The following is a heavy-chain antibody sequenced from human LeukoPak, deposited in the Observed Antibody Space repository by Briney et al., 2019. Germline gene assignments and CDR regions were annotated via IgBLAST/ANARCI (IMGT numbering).Heavy chain of an antibody. CDR3: ARGFADFVWGSYPSSY. CDR2: ITGSSSYI. Sequence: PGGPLRLSCAASGLTFSSYSMNWVRQAPGKGLEWVSSITGSSSYIHYADSVKGRFTISRDNAKNSLYLQMNSLRAEDTAVYYCARGFADFVWGSYPSSYWGQGILVTVSS. J-gene: IGHJ4*02. D-gene: IGHD3-16*02. CDR1: GLTFSSYS. V-gene: IGHV3-21*01.